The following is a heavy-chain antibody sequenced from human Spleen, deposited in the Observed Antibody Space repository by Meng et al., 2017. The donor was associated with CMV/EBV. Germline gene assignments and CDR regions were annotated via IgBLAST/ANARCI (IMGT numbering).Heavy chain of an antibody. D-gene: IGHD1-14*01. CDR1: GYTFIYFG. Sequence: KVSCKASGYTFIYFGISWVRQAPGQGLEWLGGIRSNNGDTNYAQKFQGRVTMTTDTSTNTAYMELRSLRSDDTAMYYCARDQTTDFDYWGQGTLVTVSS. V-gene: IGHV1-18*01. J-gene: IGHJ4*02. CDR2: IRSNNGDT. CDR3: ARDQTTDFDY.